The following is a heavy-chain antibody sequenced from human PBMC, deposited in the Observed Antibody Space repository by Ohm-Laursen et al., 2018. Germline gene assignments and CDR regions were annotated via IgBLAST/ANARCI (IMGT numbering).Heavy chain of an antibody. CDR1: GFSFGDHA. CDR2: ISASTTTI. CDR3: GRWNDY. D-gene: IGHD1-1*01. J-gene: IGHJ4*02. V-gene: IGHV3-11*01. Sequence: GSLRLSCAASGFSFGDHALSWVRQAPGKGLAWVSYISASTTTIYYADSVKGRFTISRDNSKNSLFLQMDSLGAEDTAVYYCGRWNDYWGQGTLVTVSS.